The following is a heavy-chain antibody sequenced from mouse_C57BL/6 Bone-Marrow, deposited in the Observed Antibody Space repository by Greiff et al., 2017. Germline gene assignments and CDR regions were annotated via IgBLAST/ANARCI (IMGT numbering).Heavy chain of an antibody. V-gene: IGHV14-3*01. CDR1: GFKIKNTY. CDR2: IDPANGNT. CDR3: AREGY. Sequence: VQLQQSVAELVRPGASVKLSCTASGFKIKNTYMHWVKQRPEQGLEWIGRIDPANGNTKYAPKFQGKATITADTSSNTAYLQLSSLTSEDTAIYYCAREGYWGQGTTLTVSS. J-gene: IGHJ2*01.